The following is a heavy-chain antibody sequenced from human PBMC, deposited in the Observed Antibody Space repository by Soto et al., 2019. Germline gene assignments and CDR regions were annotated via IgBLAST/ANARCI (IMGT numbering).Heavy chain of an antibody. Sequence: QVELVQSGPEVKKPGASVKVSCKASGYSFSNSGFSWMRQAPGQGLEWMGGISTYNGNKNYAQKFQGRLSMTRDTSTTTAFMELTTLRSDDTAVYYCARDEYNNGRNWLNPWGQGTLVTVTS. J-gene: IGHJ5*02. CDR2: ISTYNGNK. D-gene: IGHD2-8*01. CDR3: ARDEYNNGRNWLNP. V-gene: IGHV1-18*01. CDR1: GYSFSNSG.